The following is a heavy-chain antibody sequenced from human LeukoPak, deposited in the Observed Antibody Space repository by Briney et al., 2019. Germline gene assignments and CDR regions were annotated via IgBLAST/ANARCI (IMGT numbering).Heavy chain of an antibody. CDR2: ISGSGGST. V-gene: IGHV3-23*01. Sequence: QPGGSLRLSCAASGFTFSSYAMSWVRQAPGKGLEWVSAISGSGGSTYYADFVKGRFTISRDNSKNTLYLQVNSLRAEDTAVYYCAKPPDYSGSGNYLRPVGGFDYWGQGTLVTVSS. D-gene: IGHD3-10*01. J-gene: IGHJ4*02. CDR3: AKPPDYSGSGNYLRPVGGFDY. CDR1: GFTFSSYA.